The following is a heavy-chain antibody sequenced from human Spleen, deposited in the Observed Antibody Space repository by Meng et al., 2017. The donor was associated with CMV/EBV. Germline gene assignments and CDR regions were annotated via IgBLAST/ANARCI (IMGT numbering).Heavy chain of an antibody. D-gene: IGHD3-22*01. Sequence: YTFTGDYIHWVRQAPGQGLEWMGWLNPDSGITYSAQNFQGRVTMTRDTSINTASMELSRLRSDDTAVYYCARSYYYDSSGYYSPFAYWGQGTLVTVSS. CDR1: YTFTGDY. J-gene: IGHJ4*02. V-gene: IGHV1-2*02. CDR3: ARSYYYDSSGYYSPFAY. CDR2: LNPDSGIT.